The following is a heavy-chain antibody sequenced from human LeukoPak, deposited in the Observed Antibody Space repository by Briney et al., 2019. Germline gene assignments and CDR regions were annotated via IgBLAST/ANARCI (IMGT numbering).Heavy chain of an antibody. Sequence: SETLSLTCTVSGGSLNSYFWSWIRQPPGKGLEWIGFVYYSGTTYYNPSLKSRVTISVYTSKNQFSLKVSSVTAADTAVYYCARVGATTRSFDYWGQGALVTVSS. J-gene: IGHJ4*02. D-gene: IGHD1-26*01. V-gene: IGHV4-59*01. CDR2: VYYSGTT. CDR3: ARVGATTRSFDY. CDR1: GGSLNSYF.